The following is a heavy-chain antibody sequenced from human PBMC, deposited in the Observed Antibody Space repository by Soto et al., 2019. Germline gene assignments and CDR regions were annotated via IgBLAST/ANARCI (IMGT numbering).Heavy chain of an antibody. V-gene: IGHV1-3*01. CDR2: INAGNGNT. J-gene: IGHJ4*02. CDR1: GYTFTSYA. D-gene: IGHD6-19*01. Sequence: GASVKVSCKASGYTFTSYAMHWVRQAPGQRLEWMGWINAGNGNTKYSQKFQGRVTITRDTSTSTAYMELRSLRSDDTAVYYCARKLTPGYSSGWPLDYWGQGTLVTVSS. CDR3: ARKLTPGYSSGWPLDY.